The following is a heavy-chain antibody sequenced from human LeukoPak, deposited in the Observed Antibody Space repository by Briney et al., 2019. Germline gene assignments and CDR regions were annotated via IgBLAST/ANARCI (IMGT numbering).Heavy chain of an antibody. V-gene: IGHV1-2*06. CDR1: GYTFTGYY. Sequence: ASVKVSCKASGYTFTGYYMHWVRQAPGQGPEWMGRINPNSGGANYEQKFQGRVTMTRDTSINTAYMELSRLRSDDTAVYYCARSWMATITGRHPKSDYWGAGNLVTVSS. D-gene: IGHD5-24*01. CDR3: ARSWMATITGRHPKSDY. CDR2: INPNSGGA. J-gene: IGHJ4*02.